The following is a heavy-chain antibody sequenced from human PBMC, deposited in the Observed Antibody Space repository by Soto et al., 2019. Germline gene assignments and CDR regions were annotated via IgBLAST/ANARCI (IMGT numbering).Heavy chain of an antibody. CDR1: GGTFSSYA. CDR3: ARRAPNGRFDY. Sequence: SVKVSCKTSGGTFSSYAISWVRQAPGQGLEWMEGIIPIFGTANYAQKFQGRVTITADESTSTAYMELSSLRSEDTAVYYCARRAPNGRFDYWGQGTLVTVSS. J-gene: IGHJ4*02. CDR2: IIPIFGTA. V-gene: IGHV1-69*13. D-gene: IGHD2-8*01.